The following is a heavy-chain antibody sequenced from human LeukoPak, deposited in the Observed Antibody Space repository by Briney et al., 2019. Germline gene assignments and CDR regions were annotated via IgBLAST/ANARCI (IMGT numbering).Heavy chain of an antibody. CDR3: ASSASGGGDNYFDY. V-gene: IGHV3-30*04. D-gene: IGHD3-10*01. CDR2: ISYDGSNK. J-gene: IGHJ4*02. CDR1: GFTFSSYA. Sequence: GRSLRLSCAASGFTFSSYAMHWVCQAPGKGLEWVAVISYDGSNKYYADSVKGRFTISRDNSKNTLYLQMNSLRAEDTAVYYCASSASGGGDNYFDYWGQGTLVTVSS.